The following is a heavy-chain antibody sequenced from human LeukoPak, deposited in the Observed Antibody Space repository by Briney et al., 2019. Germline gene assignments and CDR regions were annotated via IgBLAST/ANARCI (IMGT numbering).Heavy chain of an antibody. CDR1: GYTFTSYG. D-gene: IGHD3-10*01. CDR3: ARFGPVYYGSGSYYNGPTPILDY. CDR2: ISAYNGNT. Sequence: ASVKVSCKASGYTFTSYGISWVRQAPGQGLEWMGWISAYNGNTNYAQKLQGRVTMTTDTSTSTAYMELRSLRSDDTAVYYCARFGPVYYGSGSYYNGPTPILDYWGQGTLVTVSS. V-gene: IGHV1-18*01. J-gene: IGHJ4*02.